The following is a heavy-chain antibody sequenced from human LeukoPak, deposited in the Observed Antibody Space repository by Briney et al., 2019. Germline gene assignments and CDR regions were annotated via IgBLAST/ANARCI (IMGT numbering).Heavy chain of an antibody. J-gene: IGHJ4*02. Sequence: GASLRLSCAASGFTFDDYAMNWVRQAPGKGLEWVSGINWNGGSTYYRDSVKGRFTISRDNAKNSLYLQMNSLRAEDTALYYCATVKGSGYRNSIDYWGQGTLVTVSS. V-gene: IGHV3-20*04. D-gene: IGHD3-3*01. CDR3: ATVKGSGYRNSIDY. CDR2: INWNGGST. CDR1: GFTFDDYA.